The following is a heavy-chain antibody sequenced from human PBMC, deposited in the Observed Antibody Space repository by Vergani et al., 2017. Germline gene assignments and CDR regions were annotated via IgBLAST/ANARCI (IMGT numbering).Heavy chain of an antibody. J-gene: IGHJ2*01. Sequence: QVQRQESGPGLVKPSETLSLTCTVSGGSISSYYWSWIRQPPGKGQVWIGYSYYSGSTNYNPALKSRVTISVDTSKNQFSLKLSSVTAADTAVYYCARDQGRCSTSCSPRWYFDLWGRGTLVTVSS. CDR1: GGSISSYY. D-gene: IGHD2-2*01. V-gene: IGHV4-59*01. CDR3: ARDQGRCSTSCSPRWYFDL. CDR2: SYYSGST.